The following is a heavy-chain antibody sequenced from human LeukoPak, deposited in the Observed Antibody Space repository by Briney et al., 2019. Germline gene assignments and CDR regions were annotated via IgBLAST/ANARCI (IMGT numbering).Heavy chain of an antibody. V-gene: IGHV1-2*02. CDR3: AKDLFLWFGEFSAP. D-gene: IGHD3-10*01. CDR1: GYTFTGYY. Sequence: ASVKVSCKASGYTFTGYYIHWVRQAPGQGLEWMGWINPNSGGTNYAQRFQGRVTMTRDTSISTAYIELSRLTSDDTAVYYCAKDLFLWFGEFSAPWGQGTLVTVSS. J-gene: IGHJ5*02. CDR2: INPNSGGT.